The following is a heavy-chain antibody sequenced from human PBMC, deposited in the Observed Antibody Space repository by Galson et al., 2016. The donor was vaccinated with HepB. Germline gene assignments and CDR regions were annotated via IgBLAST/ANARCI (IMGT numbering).Heavy chain of an antibody. V-gene: IGHV1-69*13. J-gene: IGHJ6*02. Sequence: SVKVSCKASGGSFTTYAISWVRQAPGQGLEWMGGIIPNFSPANYAQKFQGRVTITADESTSTAYMELSGLKSEDTAVYYCARVPHWQLLEYYYGMDAWGQGTTVTVSS. CDR1: GGSFTTYA. CDR3: ARVPHWQLLEYYYGMDA. D-gene: IGHD2/OR15-2a*01. CDR2: IIPNFSPA.